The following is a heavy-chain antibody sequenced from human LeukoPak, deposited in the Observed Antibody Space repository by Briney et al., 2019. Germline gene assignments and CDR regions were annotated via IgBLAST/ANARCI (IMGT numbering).Heavy chain of an antibody. CDR2: FITIFGTA. Sequence: GASVTVSCTASGGSFSSYAISWVRQGPGQGLEWMGGFITIFGTANYAQKFPGRVTITADESTSTAYMELSSLRPEDTAVYYCARGRASGGWNDILYWGQGTLVTVFS. CDR3: ARGRASGGWNDILY. V-gene: IGHV1-69*13. D-gene: IGHD1-1*01. CDR1: GGSFSSYA. J-gene: IGHJ4*02.